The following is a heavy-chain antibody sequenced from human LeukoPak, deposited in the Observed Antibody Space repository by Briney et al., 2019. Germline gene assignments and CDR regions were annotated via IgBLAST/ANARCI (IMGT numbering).Heavy chain of an antibody. Sequence: SETLSLTCTVAGGSISSYYWSWIRQPPGKGLEWIGYIYYSGSTNYNPSLKSRVTISVDTSKNQFSLKLSSVTAADTAVYYCARDRGYGASWDFDLWGRGTLVTVSS. D-gene: IGHD4-17*01. CDR1: GGSISSYY. V-gene: IGHV4-59*01. CDR3: ARDRGYGASWDFDL. J-gene: IGHJ2*01. CDR2: IYYSGST.